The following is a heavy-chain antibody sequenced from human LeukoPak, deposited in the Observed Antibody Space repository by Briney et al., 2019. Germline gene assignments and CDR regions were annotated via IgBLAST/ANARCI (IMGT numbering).Heavy chain of an antibody. CDR3: ARGYCTSTSCFNDY. CDR1: GFTFSSYA. J-gene: IGHJ4*02. V-gene: IGHV3-30*04. D-gene: IGHD2-2*01. CDR2: ISYDENNK. Sequence: PGRSLRLSCATSGFTFSSYAVHWVRQAPGKGLQWVAAISYDENNKYYADSVKGRFTISRDNSKNTLYLQMNSLRAEDTAVYYCARGYCTSTSCFNDYWGQGTLSPSPQ.